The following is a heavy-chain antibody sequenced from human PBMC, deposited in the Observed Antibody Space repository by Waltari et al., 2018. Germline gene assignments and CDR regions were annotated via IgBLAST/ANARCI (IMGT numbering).Heavy chain of an antibody. J-gene: IGHJ6*03. D-gene: IGHD2-21*02. CDR1: GGSFSGYY. Sequence: QVQLQQWGAGLLKPSETLSLTCAVYGGSFSGYYWSWIRQPPGTGREWFGALNHSGSTNYNPSLKSRVTISVDTSKNQFSLKLSSVTAADTAVYYCARGAVVTPVGYYYYMDVWGKGTTVTVSS. CDR3: ARGAVVTPVGYYYYMDV. V-gene: IGHV4-34*01. CDR2: LNHSGST.